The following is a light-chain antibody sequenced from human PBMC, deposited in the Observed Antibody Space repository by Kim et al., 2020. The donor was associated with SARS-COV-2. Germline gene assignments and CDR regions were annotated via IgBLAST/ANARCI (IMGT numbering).Light chain of an antibody. CDR3: QSYDSSSWV. Sequence: GKTVTISCTGSSGSIATNDVQWYQQRPGSVPTTVIYENDQRPSGVPDRFSGSIDSSSNSASLTISGLKTEDEADYYCQSYDSSSWVFGGGTQLTVL. J-gene: IGLJ3*02. CDR2: END. CDR1: SGSIATND. V-gene: IGLV6-57*02.